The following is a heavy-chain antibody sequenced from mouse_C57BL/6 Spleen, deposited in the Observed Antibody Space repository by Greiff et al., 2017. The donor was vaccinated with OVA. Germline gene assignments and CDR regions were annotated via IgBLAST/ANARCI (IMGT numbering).Heavy chain of an antibody. J-gene: IGHJ2*01. CDR3: ARRGTGYYFGY. CDR2: IHPNSGST. CDR1: GYTFTSYW. D-gene: IGHD3-3*01. V-gene: IGHV1-64*01. Sequence: QVQLQQPGAELVKPGASVKLSCKASGYTFTSYWMHWVKQRPGQGLEWIGMIHPNSGSTNYNEKFKSKATLTVDKSSSTAYMQLSSLTSEDSAVYYCARRGTGYYFGYWGQGTTLTVSS.